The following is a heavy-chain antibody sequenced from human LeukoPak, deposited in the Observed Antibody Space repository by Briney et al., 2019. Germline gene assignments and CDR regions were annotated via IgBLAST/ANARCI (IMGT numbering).Heavy chain of an antibody. J-gene: IGHJ4*02. Sequence: GGSLRLSCAASGFTFSSYAMHWVRQAPGKGLEYVSGINSNGGSTYYGNSVKGRFTISRDNSKNTLYLQMNSLRAEDTAVYYCAKGFGGSSGWFYFDYWGQGTLVTVSS. CDR3: AKGFGGSSGWFYFDY. CDR2: INSNGGST. V-gene: IGHV3-64*01. CDR1: GFTFSSYA. D-gene: IGHD6-19*01.